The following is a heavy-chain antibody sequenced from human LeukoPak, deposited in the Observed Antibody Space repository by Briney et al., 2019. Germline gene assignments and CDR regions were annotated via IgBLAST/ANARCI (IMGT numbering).Heavy chain of an antibody. Sequence: GSLRLSCAASGFTFNNYWMHWVRQAPGKGLVWVSHIISDGSSTRYADSVKGRFTISRDNAKNTLYLQMNSLRAEDTAVYYCARGGISTRIYYYYYMDVWGKGTTVTVSS. CDR1: GFTFNNYW. V-gene: IGHV3-74*01. J-gene: IGHJ6*03. D-gene: IGHD6-6*01. CDR2: IISDGSST. CDR3: ARGGISTRIYYYYYMDV.